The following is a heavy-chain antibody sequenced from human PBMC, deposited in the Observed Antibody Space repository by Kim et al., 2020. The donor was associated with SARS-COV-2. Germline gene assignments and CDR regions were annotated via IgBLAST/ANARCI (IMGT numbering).Heavy chain of an antibody. D-gene: IGHD2-2*02. Sequence: NYNPSLKCLITISVAKSRNQFSLELRSVTAADTAVYYCARIGVQLLYDYWGQGTLVTVSS. J-gene: IGHJ4*02. CDR3: ARIGVQLLYDY. V-gene: IGHV4-4*02.